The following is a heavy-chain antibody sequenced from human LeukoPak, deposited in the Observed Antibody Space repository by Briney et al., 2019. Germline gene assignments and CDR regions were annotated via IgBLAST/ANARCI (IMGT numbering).Heavy chain of an antibody. Sequence: PGGSLRLSCAASGFTFSDYTMNWVRQAPGKGLEWVSSMSSLSYYVFYADSLKGRFTISRDNAKNSLYLQMNSLRAEDTAVYYCARSRPVDYWGQGTLVTVSA. CDR1: GFTFSDYT. CDR2: MSSLSYYV. V-gene: IGHV3-21*01. CDR3: ARSRPVDY. J-gene: IGHJ4*02.